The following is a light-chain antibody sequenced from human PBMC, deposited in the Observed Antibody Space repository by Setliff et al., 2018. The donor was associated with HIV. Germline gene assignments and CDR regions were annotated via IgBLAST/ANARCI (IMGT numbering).Light chain of an antibody. Sequence: QSALTQPRSVSGSPGQSVTFSCTGSSSDVGAFGYVSWYQQHPGKAPKLLIYDVTRRPSGVPDRFSGSKSGNTASLTISGLQAEDEADYYCCSYAGSYSYMFGTGTKVTVL. CDR2: DVT. CDR3: CSYAGSYSYM. CDR1: SSDVGAFGY. V-gene: IGLV2-11*01. J-gene: IGLJ1*01.